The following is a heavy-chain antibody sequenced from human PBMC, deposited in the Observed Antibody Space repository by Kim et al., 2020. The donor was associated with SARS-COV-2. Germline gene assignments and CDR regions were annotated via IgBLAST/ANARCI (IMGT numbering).Heavy chain of an antibody. D-gene: IGHD5-12*01. Sequence: YYADSLQGRSTLSRNKSKNTLYLQMNRLRAEDTAVYYCAKDQVVATHWFDPWGQGTLVTVSS. V-gene: IGHV3-23*01. J-gene: IGHJ5*02. CDR3: AKDQVVATHWFDP.